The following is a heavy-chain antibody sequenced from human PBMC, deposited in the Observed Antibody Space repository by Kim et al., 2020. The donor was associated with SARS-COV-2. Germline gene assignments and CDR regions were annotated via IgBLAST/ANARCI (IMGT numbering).Heavy chain of an antibody. J-gene: IGHJ5*02. CDR3: ARADENYYDRSGYPWFDP. D-gene: IGHD3-22*01. CDR1: GFTFSDYY. Sequence: GGSLRLSCAASGFTFSDYYMSWIRQAPGKGLEWVSYISSSSSYRNYADSVKGRFKISRDNAKSSLYLQMSSLRAEDTAVYYCARADENYYDRSGYPWFDPWGQGTLVTVSS. CDR2: ISSSSSYR. V-gene: IGHV3-11*05.